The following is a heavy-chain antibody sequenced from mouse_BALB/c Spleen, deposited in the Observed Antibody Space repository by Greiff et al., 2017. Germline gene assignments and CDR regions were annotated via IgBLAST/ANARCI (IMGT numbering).Heavy chain of an antibody. J-gene: IGHJ3*01. CDR1: GYTFTSYT. Sequence: QVQLQQSGAELARPGASVKMSCKASGYTFTSYTMHWVKQRPGQGLEWIGYINPSSGYTNYNQKFKDKATLTADKSSSTAYMQLSSLTSEDSAVYYCAVYYRYELGPSYWGQGTLVTVSA. V-gene: IGHV1-4*01. D-gene: IGHD2-14*01. CDR2: INPSSGYT. CDR3: AVYYRYELGPSY.